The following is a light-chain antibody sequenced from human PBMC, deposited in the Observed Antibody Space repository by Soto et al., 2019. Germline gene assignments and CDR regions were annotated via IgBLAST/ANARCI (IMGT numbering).Light chain of an antibody. CDR3: SSYAGRNNFYV. J-gene: IGLJ1*01. CDR2: EVS. V-gene: IGLV2-8*01. CDR1: SSDVGGYNY. Sequence: QSVLAQPPSASGSPGQSVTISCTGTSSDVGGYNYVSWYQQHPGKAPKLMIYEVSKRPSGVPDRFSGSKSGNTASLTVSGLQAEDEGDYYCSSYAGRNNFYVFRTGTKVTVL.